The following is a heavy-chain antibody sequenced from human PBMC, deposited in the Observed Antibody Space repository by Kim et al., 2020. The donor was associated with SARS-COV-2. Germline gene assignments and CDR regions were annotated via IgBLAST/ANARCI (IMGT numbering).Heavy chain of an antibody. CDR2: IYYSGST. J-gene: IGHJ3*02. Sequence: SETLSLTCTVSGGSISSSSYYWGWIRQPPGKGLEWIGSIYYSGSTYYNPSLKSRVTISVDTSKNQFSLKLSSVTADTAVYYCARLIAVAGIRAFDIWGQGTMVTVSS. D-gene: IGHD6-19*01. CDR1: GGSISSSSYY. V-gene: IGHV4-39*01. CDR3: ARLIAVAGIRAFDI.